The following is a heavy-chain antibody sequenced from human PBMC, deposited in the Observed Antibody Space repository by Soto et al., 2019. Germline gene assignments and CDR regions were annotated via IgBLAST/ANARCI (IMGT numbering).Heavy chain of an antibody. CDR1: GFTFSSYA. CDR3: AKTGRENYYYYGMDV. V-gene: IGHV3-23*01. J-gene: IGHJ6*02. Sequence: GGSLRLSCAASGFTFSSYAMSWVRQAPGKGLEWVSAISGSGGSTYYADSVKGRFTISRDNSKNTLYLQMNSLRAEDTAVYYCAKTGRENYYYYGMDVWGQGTTVTVSS. CDR2: ISGSGGST.